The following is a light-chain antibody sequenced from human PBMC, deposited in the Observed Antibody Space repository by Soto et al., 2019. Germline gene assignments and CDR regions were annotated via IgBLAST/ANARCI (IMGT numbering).Light chain of an antibody. CDR2: RTS. CDR1: QSVSSSY. Sequence: IVLTQSPATLSLSPWERATLSCRASQSVSSSYLAWYQQKPGQAPRLLMFRTSSRATGFPARFSGSGSGTEFNLTISSLQSEDFGVYYCQQYNNWPRATFGGGTKVDIK. V-gene: IGKV3-15*01. CDR3: QQYNNWPRAT. J-gene: IGKJ4*01.